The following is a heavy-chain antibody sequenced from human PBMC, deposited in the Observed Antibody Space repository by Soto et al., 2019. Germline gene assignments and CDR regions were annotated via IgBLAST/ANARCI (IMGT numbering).Heavy chain of an antibody. Sequence: EVQLLESGGGLVQPGGSLRLSCAASGFTFRSYAMAWVRQAPGKGLEWVSGISEKGDTKNYADPVRGRFTISRDNSMNTLDLLMNSLRAEDTAVYYCVKDRATIFGVVWKYCMDVWGQGTTVYVSS. CDR3: VKDRATIFGVVWKYCMDV. CDR2: ISEKGDTK. D-gene: IGHD3-3*01. V-gene: IGHV3-23*01. J-gene: IGHJ6*02. CDR1: GFTFRSYA.